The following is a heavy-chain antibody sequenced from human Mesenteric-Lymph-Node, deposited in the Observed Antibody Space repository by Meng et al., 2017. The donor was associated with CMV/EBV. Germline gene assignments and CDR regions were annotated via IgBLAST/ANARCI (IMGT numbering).Heavy chain of an antibody. J-gene: IGHJ5*02. CDR3: ARSYNWFDP. CDR2: IYYSGST. Sequence: GSLRLSCTVSGGSISSSSYYWGWIRQPPGKGLEWFGNIYYSGSTYYNPSLKSRVTISLDTSKNQFSLKLTSVTAADTAVYYCARSYNWFDPWGQGTLVTVSS. V-gene: IGHV4-39*07. CDR1: GGSISSSSYY.